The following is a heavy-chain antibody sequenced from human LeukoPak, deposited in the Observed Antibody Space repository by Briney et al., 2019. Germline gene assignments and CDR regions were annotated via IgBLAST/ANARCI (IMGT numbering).Heavy chain of an antibody. CDR2: ISSSGNTI. J-gene: IGHJ5*02. CDR1: GFTFSDCY. Sequence: GGSVRLSCAASGFTFSDCYMSWIRQTPGKGLEWVSYISSSGNTIYYADSVRGRFTTSRDNAKNSLYLQMSSLRAEDTAVYYCARDRGGNDFWSGYYSNWFDPWGQGTLVTVSS. CDR3: ARDRGGNDFWSGYYSNWFDP. V-gene: IGHV3-11*04. D-gene: IGHD3-3*01.